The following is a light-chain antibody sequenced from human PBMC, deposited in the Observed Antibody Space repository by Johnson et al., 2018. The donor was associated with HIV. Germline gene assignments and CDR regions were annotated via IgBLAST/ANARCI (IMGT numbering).Light chain of an antibody. Sequence: QSVLTQPPSVSAAPGQKVTISCSGSSSNIGNNYVSWYQQFPGTAPKLLIYDNNKRPSGIPDRFSGSKSGTSATLGINGLQTGDEAEYYCGTWASSLSGTDVFGTGTKVTFL. J-gene: IGLJ1*01. V-gene: IGLV1-51*01. CDR3: GTWASSLSGTDV. CDR1: SSNIGNNY. CDR2: DNN.